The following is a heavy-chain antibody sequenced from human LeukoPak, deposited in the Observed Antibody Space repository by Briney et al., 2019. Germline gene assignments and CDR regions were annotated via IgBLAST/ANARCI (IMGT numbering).Heavy chain of an antibody. V-gene: IGHV4-39*07. J-gene: IGHJ4*02. CDR2: IYYSGST. CDR3: ARRSTVTTFDY. D-gene: IGHD4-17*01. Sequence: SETLSLTCTVSGGSISSSSYYWGCIRQPPGKGLEWIGNIYYSGSTYYNLSLKSRVTISVDTSKNQFSLKLRSVTAADTAVYYCARRSTVTTFDYWGQGTLVTVSS. CDR1: GGSISSSSYY.